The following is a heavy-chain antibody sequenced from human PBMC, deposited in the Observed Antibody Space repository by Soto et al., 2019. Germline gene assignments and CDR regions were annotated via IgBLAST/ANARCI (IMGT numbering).Heavy chain of an antibody. CDR2: ITANGAST. V-gene: IGHV3-23*01. CDR3: AKLLGANYYYGLDV. D-gene: IGHD3-16*01. J-gene: IGHJ6*02. Sequence: GGSLRLSCAASGFTFSYYAMSWVRQAPGKGPEWVSTITANGASTYYADSVKGRFTISRDNSKNTMYQQMNSLRAEDTAVYYCAKLLGANYYYGLDVWGQGTTVTVSS. CDR1: GFTFSYYA.